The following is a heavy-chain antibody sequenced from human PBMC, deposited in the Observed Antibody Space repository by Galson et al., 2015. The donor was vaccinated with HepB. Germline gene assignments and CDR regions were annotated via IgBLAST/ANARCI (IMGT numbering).Heavy chain of an antibody. Sequence: SVKVSCKVSGYTLTQLSLHWVRQAPGKGLEWMGGIGPVDGDTIYAPKFQGRVTMTTDTSTDTAYMELSSLRSDDTAVYYCARSPYGVLSGFGSWGQGTPVTVPS. CDR2: IGPVDGDT. V-gene: IGHV1-24*01. J-gene: IGHJ4*02. CDR1: GYTLTQLS. D-gene: IGHD3-9*01. CDR3: ARSPYGVLSGFGS.